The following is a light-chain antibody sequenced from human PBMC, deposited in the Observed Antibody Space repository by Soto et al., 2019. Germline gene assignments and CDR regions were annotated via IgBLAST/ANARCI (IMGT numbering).Light chain of an antibody. Sequence: QSVLTQPASVSGSPGQSITISCTGTSSDVGGYNYVSWYQQHPGKAPKLMIYDVSNRPSGLSNRFSGSKSGNTASLTISGLQAEDEADYYCSSYKSSSTLYVFGTGTKVTVL. J-gene: IGLJ1*01. CDR2: DVS. V-gene: IGLV2-14*01. CDR3: SSYKSSSTLYV. CDR1: SSDVGGYNY.